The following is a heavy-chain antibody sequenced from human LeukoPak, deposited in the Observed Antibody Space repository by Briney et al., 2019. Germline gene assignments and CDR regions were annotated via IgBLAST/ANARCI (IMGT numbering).Heavy chain of an antibody. CDR1: GGSISSGVYY. D-gene: IGHD5-12*01. CDR2: IHSSGST. CDR3: ARGGYDSYYFDY. J-gene: IGHJ4*02. Sequence: SSETLSLTCSVSGGSISSGVYYWGWVRQPPEEGLEWIGSIHSSGSTFYNPSLKSRVTISVDTSKNQFSLKLSSVTAADTAVYYCARGGYDSYYFDYWGQGTLVTVSS. V-gene: IGHV4-39*07.